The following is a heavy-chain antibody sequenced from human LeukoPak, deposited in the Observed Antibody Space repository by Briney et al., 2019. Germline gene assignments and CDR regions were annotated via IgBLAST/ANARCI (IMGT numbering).Heavy chain of an antibody. CDR1: GFTFSSYS. D-gene: IGHD3-16*01. J-gene: IGHJ6*02. V-gene: IGHV3-21*01. CDR2: ISSSSSYI. CDR3: ARLGSHGYYYDGMDV. Sequence: GGSLRLSFAASGFTFSSYSMNWVRQAPGKGLEWVSSISSSSSYIYYADSVKGRFTISRDNAKNSLYLQMNSLRAEDTAVYYCARLGSHGYYYDGMDVWGQGTSVTVSS.